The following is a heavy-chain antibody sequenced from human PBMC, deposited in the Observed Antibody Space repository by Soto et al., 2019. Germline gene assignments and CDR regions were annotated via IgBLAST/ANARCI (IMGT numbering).Heavy chain of an antibody. CDR1: GFTFSVYA. V-gene: IGHV3-23*01. Sequence: GGSLRLSCAASGFTFSVYAMSLVRQAPGKGLEWVSVISGSGASTYYADSVKGRFTISRDNSKNTLYLQMNSLRAEDTAVYYCAKDRSQIAVAGNFDYWGQGTLVTVSX. J-gene: IGHJ4*02. CDR3: AKDRSQIAVAGNFDY. CDR2: ISGSGAST. D-gene: IGHD6-19*01.